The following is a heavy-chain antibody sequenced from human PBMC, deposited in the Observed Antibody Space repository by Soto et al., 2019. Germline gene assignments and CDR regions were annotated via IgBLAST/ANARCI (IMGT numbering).Heavy chain of an antibody. J-gene: IGHJ4*02. D-gene: IGHD1-26*01. Sequence: QVQLVESGGGVVQPGRSLRLSCAASGFTFSNFGMHWVRQAPGKGLEWVAVISSDGSDKYYSDSVNGRFTISRDNSKNALLRQMNILRVEDTAVYNWAKGSEGARQELDYWGQGTLVTVSS. CDR3: AKGSEGARQELDY. CDR1: GFTFSNFG. V-gene: IGHV3-30*18. CDR2: ISSDGSDK.